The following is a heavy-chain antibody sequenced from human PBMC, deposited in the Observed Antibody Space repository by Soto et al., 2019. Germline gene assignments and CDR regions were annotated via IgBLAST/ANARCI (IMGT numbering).Heavy chain of an antibody. Sequence: PSETLSLTCTVSGGSISSYYWGWIRQPPGKGLEWIGSIYYSGSTYYNPSLKSRVTISVDTSKNQFSLKLSSVTAADTAVYYCARLGTSYYYDSSGYYSLSNDAFDIWGQGTMVT. J-gene: IGHJ3*02. CDR2: IYYSGST. D-gene: IGHD3-22*01. V-gene: IGHV4-39*01. CDR3: ARLGTSYYYDSSGYYSLSNDAFDI. CDR1: GGSISSYY.